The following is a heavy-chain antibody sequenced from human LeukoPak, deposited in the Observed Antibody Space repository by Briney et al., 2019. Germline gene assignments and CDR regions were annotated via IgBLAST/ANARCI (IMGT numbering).Heavy chain of an antibody. Sequence: GGSLRLSCAASGFSVSSFGFNWVRQAPGRGLEWVSYISTSGTSMYYADSVRGRFTVSRDNAKNSLYLQMNNLRAEDTAVYYCARDRSGWYYFDHWGQGTLVTVSS. D-gene: IGHD6-19*01. CDR1: GFSVSSFG. V-gene: IGHV3-48*03. CDR2: ISTSGTSM. CDR3: ARDRSGWYYFDH. J-gene: IGHJ4*02.